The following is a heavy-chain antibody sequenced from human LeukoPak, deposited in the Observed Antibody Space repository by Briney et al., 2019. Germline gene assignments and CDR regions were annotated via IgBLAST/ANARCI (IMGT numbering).Heavy chain of an antibody. Sequence: GGSLRLSCAASGFTFSNYGMHWVRQAPGKGLEWVAFIRYDGSNKYYADSVKGRFTISRDNSKNTLYLQMNSLRAEDTAVYYCAKDRSIKGPFDYWGQGTLVTVSS. CDR1: GFTFSNYG. J-gene: IGHJ4*02. CDR2: IRYDGSNK. CDR3: AKDRSIKGPFDY. V-gene: IGHV3-30*02.